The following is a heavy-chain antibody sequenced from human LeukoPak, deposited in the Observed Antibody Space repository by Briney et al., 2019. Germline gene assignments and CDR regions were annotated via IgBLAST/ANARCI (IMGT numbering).Heavy chain of an antibody. J-gene: IGHJ4*02. CDR1: GFTFSDYN. V-gene: IGHV3-11*04. Sequence: GGSLRLSCAASGFTFSDYNMNWVRQAPGKGLEWVSYISSSGSTIYYADSVKGRFTISRDNAKNSLYLQMNSLRAEDTAVYYCARGFLGSYYYDSSGYYYFDYWGQGTLVTVSS. CDR3: ARGFLGSYYYDSSGYYYFDY. CDR2: ISSSGSTI. D-gene: IGHD3-22*01.